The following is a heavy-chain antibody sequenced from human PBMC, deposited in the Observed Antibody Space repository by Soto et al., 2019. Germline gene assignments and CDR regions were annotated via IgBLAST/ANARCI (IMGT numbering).Heavy chain of an antibody. CDR1: GYTFTSYD. D-gene: IGHD2-15*01. V-gene: IGHV1-8*01. Sequence: GASVKVSCKASGYTFTSYDINWVRQATGQGLEWMGWMNPNSGNTGYAQKFQGRVTMTRNTSISTAYMELSSLRSEDTAVYYCARPPPRCGSGGSCRNDYGMDVWGQGTTVTVSS. J-gene: IGHJ6*02. CDR2: MNPNSGNT. CDR3: ARPPPRCGSGGSCRNDYGMDV.